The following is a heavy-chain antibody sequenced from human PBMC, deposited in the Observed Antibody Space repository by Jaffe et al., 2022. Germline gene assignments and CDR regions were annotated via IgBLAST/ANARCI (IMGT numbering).Heavy chain of an antibody. D-gene: IGHD4-17*01. V-gene: IGHV3-30*02. J-gene: IGHJ4*02. CDR1: GFTFSSYG. CDR2: IRYDGSNK. Sequence: QVQLVESGGGVVQPGGSLRLSCAASGFTFSSYGMHWVRQAPGKGLEWVAFIRYDGSNKYYADSVKGRFTISRDNSKNTLYLQMNSLRAEDTAVYYCAKGGYGDYDGVDYWGQGTLVTVSS. CDR3: AKGGYGDYDGVDY.